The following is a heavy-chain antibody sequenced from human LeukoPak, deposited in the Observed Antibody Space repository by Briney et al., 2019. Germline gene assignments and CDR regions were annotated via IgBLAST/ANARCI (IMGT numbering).Heavy chain of an antibody. CDR1: GGTFSSCA. CDR3: ARGPRVWTDMYYYGMDV. CDR2: IIPIFGTA. Sequence: SVKVSCKASGGTFSSCAISWVRQAPGQGLEWMGGIIPIFGTANYAQKFQGRVTITADESTSTAYMELSSLRSEDTAVYYCARGPRVWTDMYYYGMDVWGQGTTVTVSS. J-gene: IGHJ6*02. V-gene: IGHV1-69*13. D-gene: IGHD3/OR15-3a*01.